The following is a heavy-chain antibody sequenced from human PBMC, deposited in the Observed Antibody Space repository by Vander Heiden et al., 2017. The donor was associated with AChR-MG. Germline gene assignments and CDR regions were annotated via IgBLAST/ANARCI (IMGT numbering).Heavy chain of an antibody. J-gene: IGHJ4*02. CDR2: IRDKAHSYTT. Sequence: EVQVVESGGGLVQPGGSIRLSCTASGFTFSAYYMDWVRQAPGKGLEWVGRIRDKAHSYTTEYAASVKGRFTISRDDSKNSLYLQMNSLKTEDTAVYYCARDLGAPPGGDYWGQGTLVTVSS. CDR1: GFTFSAYY. CDR3: ARDLGAPPGGDY. V-gene: IGHV3-72*01. D-gene: IGHD6-6*01.